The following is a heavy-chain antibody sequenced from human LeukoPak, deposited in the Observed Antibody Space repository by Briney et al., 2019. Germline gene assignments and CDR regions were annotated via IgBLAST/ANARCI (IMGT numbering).Heavy chain of an antibody. CDR3: ASSEGGYSYGGPFDY. J-gene: IGHJ4*02. V-gene: IGHV1-69*05. Sequence: GASVKVSCKASGGTFSSYAISWVRQAPGQGLEWMGGIIPIFGTANYAQKFQGRVTITTDESTSTAYMELSSLRSEDTAVYYCASSEGGYSYGGPFDYWGQGTLVTVSS. CDR2: IIPIFGTA. CDR1: GGTFSSYA. D-gene: IGHD5-18*01.